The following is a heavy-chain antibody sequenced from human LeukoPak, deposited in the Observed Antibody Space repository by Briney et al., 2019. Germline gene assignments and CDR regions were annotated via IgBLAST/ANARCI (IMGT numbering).Heavy chain of an antibody. Sequence: PGGSLRLSCAASRFMFSSYWMHWVRQAPGKGLVWVSRINTDGSSTNYADSVTGRFTISRDNAENTLYLQMNSLRAEDTAIYYCVKDMAGNYDYWGQGTLVTVSS. D-gene: IGHD4-11*01. J-gene: IGHJ4*02. V-gene: IGHV3-74*01. CDR2: INTDGSST. CDR3: VKDMAGNYDY. CDR1: RFMFSSYW.